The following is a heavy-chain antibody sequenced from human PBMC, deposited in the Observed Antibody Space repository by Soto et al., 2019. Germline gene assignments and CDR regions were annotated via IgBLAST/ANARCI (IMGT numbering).Heavy chain of an antibody. CDR1: GFTLSTYW. CDR3: AWGRGVFDI. V-gene: IGHV3-7*04. D-gene: IGHD2-8*02. J-gene: IGHJ3*02. Sequence: EVQLVDSGGGLVQPGGSLRLSCAASGFTLSTYWMTWVRQAPGKGLEWVANIKEDGTEKYYVDSVKGRFTISRDNAKNSLYLQMSSLLAEDTAVYYCAWGRGVFDIWGQGTMVTVSS. CDR2: IKEDGTEK.